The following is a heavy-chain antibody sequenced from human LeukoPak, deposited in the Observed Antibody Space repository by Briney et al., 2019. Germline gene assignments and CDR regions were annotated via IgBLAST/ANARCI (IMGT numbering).Heavy chain of an antibody. Sequence: ASVKVSCKASGYTFTGYYMHWVRQAPGQGLEWMGWINPNSGGTNYAQKFQGRVTMTRDTSISTAYMELSRLRSDDTAVYYCARTYDYSNSFDYWGQGTLVTVSS. D-gene: IGHD4-11*01. J-gene: IGHJ4*02. CDR1: GYTFTGYY. CDR2: INPNSGGT. V-gene: IGHV1-2*02. CDR3: ARTYDYSNSFDY.